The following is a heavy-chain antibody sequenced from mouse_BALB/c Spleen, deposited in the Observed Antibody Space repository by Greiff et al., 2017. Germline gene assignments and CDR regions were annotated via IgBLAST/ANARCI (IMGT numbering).Heavy chain of an antibody. CDR1: GFTFSSFG. CDR2: ISSGSSTI. CDR3: ARTGIGLRDAMDY. J-gene: IGHJ4*01. V-gene: IGHV5-17*02. Sequence: EVKLMESGGGLVQPGGSRKLSCAASGFTFSSFGMHWVRQAPEKGLEWVAYISSGSSTIYYADTVKGRFTIPRDNPKNTLFLQMTSLRSEDTAMYYCARTGIGLRDAMDYWGQGTSVTVSS. D-gene: IGHD2-4*01.